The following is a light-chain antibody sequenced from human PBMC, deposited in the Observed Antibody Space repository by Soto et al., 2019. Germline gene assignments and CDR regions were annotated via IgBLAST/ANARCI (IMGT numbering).Light chain of an antibody. CDR3: TSWTTSTTMK. J-gene: IGLJ2*01. Sequence: QSVLTQPASVSGSPGQSITISCTGTSSDVGAYNYVSWYQQHQGKAPKLMIYDVNIRPSGVSNRFSGSKSGNTASLTISGLQAEDEADYYCTSWTTSTTMKFGGGNKVTVL. V-gene: IGLV2-14*01. CDR2: DVN. CDR1: SSDVGAYNY.